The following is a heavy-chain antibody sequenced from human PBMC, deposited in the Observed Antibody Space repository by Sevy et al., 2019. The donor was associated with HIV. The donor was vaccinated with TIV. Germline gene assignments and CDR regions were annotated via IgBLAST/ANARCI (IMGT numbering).Heavy chain of an antibody. Sequence: GGSLRLSCVGSEFTFNDDFMTWVRQAPGKGLEWVSSISSRSTYIYYADSVKGRLTISRDNSKNTLYLQMNSLRAEDTALYYCAKGQTDYYDTSGPVDYWGQGTLVTVSS. CDR1: EFTFNDDF. CDR2: ISSRSTYI. J-gene: IGHJ4*02. V-gene: IGHV3-21*01. CDR3: AKGQTDYYDTSGPVDY. D-gene: IGHD3-22*01.